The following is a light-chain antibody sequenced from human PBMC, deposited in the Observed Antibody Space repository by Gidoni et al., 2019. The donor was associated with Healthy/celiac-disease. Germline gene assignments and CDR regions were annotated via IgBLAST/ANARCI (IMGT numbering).Light chain of an antibody. CDR1: SSDVGGYNY. V-gene: IGLV2-14*01. Sequence: QSALTQPASVSGSPGQSITISCTGTSSDVGGYNYVSWYQQHPGKAPKLMIYEVSNRPSGVSNRFSGSKSGNTASLTISGLQAEDEADYYCSSYTTSSTVVFGGGTWLTVL. CDR2: EVS. CDR3: SSYTTSSTVV. J-gene: IGLJ2*01.